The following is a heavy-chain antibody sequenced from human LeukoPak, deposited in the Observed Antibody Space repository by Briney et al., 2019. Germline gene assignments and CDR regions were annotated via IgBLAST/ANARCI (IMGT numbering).Heavy chain of an antibody. CDR2: IYYSGTT. J-gene: IGHJ6*03. CDR1: GGSISSSPYY. Sequence: SETLSLTCTVSGGSISSSPYYWGWIRQPPGKGLEWIGSIYYSGTTHYNPSLESRVTMSVDTSKDQFSLKLSSVTAADTAVYYCARDRRDGYNYYYYYMDVWGKGTTVTISS. D-gene: IGHD5-24*01. V-gene: IGHV4-39*07. CDR3: ARDRRDGYNYYYYYMDV.